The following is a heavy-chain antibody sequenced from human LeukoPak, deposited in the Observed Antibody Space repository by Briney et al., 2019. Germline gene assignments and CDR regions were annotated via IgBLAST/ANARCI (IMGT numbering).Heavy chain of an antibody. D-gene: IGHD3-10*01. CDR3: ARFGGAGYYGMDV. V-gene: IGHV4-34*01. J-gene: IGHJ6*02. CDR1: GGPFSGYY. CDR2: INHSGST. Sequence: SETLSLTCAVYGGPFSGYYWSWIRQPPGKGLEWIGEINHSGSTNYNPSLKSRVTISVDTSKNQFSLKLSSVTAADTAVYYCARFGGAGYYGMDVWGQGTTVTVSS.